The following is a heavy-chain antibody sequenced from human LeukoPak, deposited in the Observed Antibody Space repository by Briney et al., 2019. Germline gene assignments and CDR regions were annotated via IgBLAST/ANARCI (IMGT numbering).Heavy chain of an antibody. Sequence: GRSLRLSCAASGFTFSSYGMHWVRQAPGKGLEWVAVISYDGSNKYYADSVKGRFTISRDNSKNTLYLQMNSLRAEDTAVYYCAKQSRSGYSQGYFDLWGRGTLVTVSS. CDR1: GFTFSSYG. D-gene: IGHD5-12*01. CDR3: AKQSRSGYSQGYFDL. CDR2: ISYDGSNK. J-gene: IGHJ2*01. V-gene: IGHV3-30*18.